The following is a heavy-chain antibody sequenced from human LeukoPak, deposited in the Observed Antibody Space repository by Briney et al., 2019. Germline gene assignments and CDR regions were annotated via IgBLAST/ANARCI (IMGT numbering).Heavy chain of an antibody. J-gene: IGHJ4*02. Sequence: GRSLRLSCAASGFTFSSWAMHWVRQAPGKGLEWVAVIPYDGGNKSYVDSVKGRFTISRDNSKNTVYLQMNSLRADDTAVYYCARGEAGGSSAYYYNYWGQGTLVTVAS. CDR3: ARGEAGGSSAYYYNY. CDR2: IPYDGGNK. CDR1: GFTFSSWA. V-gene: IGHV3-33*01. D-gene: IGHD3-22*01.